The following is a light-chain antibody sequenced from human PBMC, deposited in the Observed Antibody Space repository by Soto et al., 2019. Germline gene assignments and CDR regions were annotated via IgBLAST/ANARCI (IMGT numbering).Light chain of an antibody. CDR3: QNYDSAPLYT. J-gene: IGKJ3*01. CDR2: AAS. V-gene: IGKV1-27*01. Sequence: DIQMTQSPSSLSASVGDRVTITCRASQGISNYVDWYQQRPGKAPKLLIYAASTLQSGVPSRFSGSESGTDFTLTISGLQPEDVATSYCQNYDSAPLYTFGPGTKVDIK. CDR1: QGISNY.